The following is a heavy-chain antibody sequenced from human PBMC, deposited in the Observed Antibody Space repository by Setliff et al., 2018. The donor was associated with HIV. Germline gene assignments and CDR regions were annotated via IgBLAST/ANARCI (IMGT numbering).Heavy chain of an antibody. Sequence: ASVKVSCKASGYTFTNYCIHWVRQAPGQGLEWLGMFNPSGGSTAYAQKFQGRVTMTRDTPTTTVYMDLSGLRSDDTAVYYCARDRTAGYNYDYGYWGQGTQVTVSS. D-gene: IGHD3-16*01. J-gene: IGHJ4*02. V-gene: IGHV1-46*01. CDR2: FNPSGGST. CDR1: GYTFTNYC. CDR3: ARDRTAGYNYDYGY.